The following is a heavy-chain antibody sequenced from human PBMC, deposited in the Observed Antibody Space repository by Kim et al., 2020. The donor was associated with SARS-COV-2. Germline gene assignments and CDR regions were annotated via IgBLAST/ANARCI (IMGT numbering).Heavy chain of an antibody. CDR1: GYTFTAYY. CDR3: VCGYFRPTPPGTFDT. V-gene: IGHV1-2*06. D-gene: IGHD3-22*01. CDR2: INPNSGGT. J-gene: IGHJ3*02. Sequence: ASVKVSCKASGYTFTAYYLHWVRQAPGQGLEWMGRINPNSGGTDYAQSFQGRVTMTRDTSISTAYVELSSLMSDDTAVYYCVCGYFRPTPPGTFDTWGQGTMVTVSS.